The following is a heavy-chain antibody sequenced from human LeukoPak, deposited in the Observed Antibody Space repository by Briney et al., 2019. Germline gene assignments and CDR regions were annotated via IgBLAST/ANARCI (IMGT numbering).Heavy chain of an antibody. Sequence: GSLRLSCAASGFTFSSYSMNWVRQAPGKGLEWVSSISSSSSYIYYADSVKGRFTISRDNAKNSLYLQMNSLRAEDTAVYYCARDLVRLSIVGAPFDYWGQGTLVTVSS. CDR3: ARDLVRLSIVGAPFDY. CDR1: GFTFSSYS. J-gene: IGHJ4*02. CDR2: ISSSSSYI. V-gene: IGHV3-21*01. D-gene: IGHD1-26*01.